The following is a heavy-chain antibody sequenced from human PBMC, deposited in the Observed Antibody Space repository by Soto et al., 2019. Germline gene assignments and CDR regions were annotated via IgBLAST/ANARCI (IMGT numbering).Heavy chain of an antibody. D-gene: IGHD3-16*01. CDR3: ARLIGNSWLDS. Sequence: QVQLQQSGPGLVKPSQTLSLTCAISGDSVSSNSATWDWIRQSPSRGLEWLGRTYYSSKWYNDYPVYVKXRXPXNXXPSNNQLSLQLNSVTPDDTAVYYCARLIGNSWLDSWGQGTLVTVSS. V-gene: IGHV6-1*01. J-gene: IGHJ5*01. CDR2: TYYSSKWYN. CDR1: GDSVSSNSAT.